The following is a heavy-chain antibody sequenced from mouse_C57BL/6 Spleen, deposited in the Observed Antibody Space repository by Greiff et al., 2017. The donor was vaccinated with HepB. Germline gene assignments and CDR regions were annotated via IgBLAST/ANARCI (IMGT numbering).Heavy chain of an antibody. CDR3: ARWWQLRLFDY. D-gene: IGHD3-2*02. CDR2: IYPRSGNT. Sequence: VQLVESGAELARPGASVKLSCKASGYTFTSYGISWVKQRTGQGLEWIGEIYPRSGNTYYNEKFKGKATLTADKSSSTAYMELRSLTSEDSAVYFCARWWQLRLFDYWGQGTTLTVSS. J-gene: IGHJ2*01. V-gene: IGHV1-81*01. CDR1: GYTFTSYG.